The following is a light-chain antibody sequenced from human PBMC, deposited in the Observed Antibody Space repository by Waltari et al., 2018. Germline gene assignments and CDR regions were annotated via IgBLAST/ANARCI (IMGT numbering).Light chain of an antibody. V-gene: IGLV1-44*01. CDR2: IDN. Sequence: QSVLTQPPSASGTPGQRVTMSCSGSSSNIGRNTVTWYQQLPGTAPKLPIYIDNQRPSGVPDRFSGSRSGTSASLAISGLQSEDEADYHCATWDDSLNAWVFGGGTKLTVL. CDR1: SSNIGRNT. CDR3: ATWDDSLNAWV. J-gene: IGLJ3*02.